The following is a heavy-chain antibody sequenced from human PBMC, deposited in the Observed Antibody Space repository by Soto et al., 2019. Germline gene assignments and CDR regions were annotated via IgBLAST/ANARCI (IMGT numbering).Heavy chain of an antibody. CDR3: ARDSPSIAAAGTNWFDP. D-gene: IGHD6-13*01. V-gene: IGHV4-59*01. CDR1: GVSISSYY. CDR2: IYYSGST. J-gene: IGHJ5*02. Sequence: SETLSLTCTVSGVSISSYYWSWIRQPPGKGLEWIGYIYYSGSTNYNPSLKSRVTISVDTSKNQFSLKLSSVTAADTAVYYCARDSPSIAAAGTNWFDPWGQGTLVTVS.